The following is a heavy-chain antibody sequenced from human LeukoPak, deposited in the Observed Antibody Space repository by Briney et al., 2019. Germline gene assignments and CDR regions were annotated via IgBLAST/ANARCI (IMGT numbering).Heavy chain of an antibody. V-gene: IGHV7-4-1*02. CDR3: ARVFCSSTSCPMFDYYYGMDV. CDR1: GYTFISYA. J-gene: IGHJ6*02. CDR2: INTNTGNP. D-gene: IGHD2-2*01. Sequence: ASVKVSCKASGYTFISYAMNWVRQAPGQGLEWMGWINTNTGNPTYAQGFTGRFVFSLDTSVSTAYLQISSLKAEDTAVYYCARVFCSSTSCPMFDYYYGMDVWGQGTTVTVSS.